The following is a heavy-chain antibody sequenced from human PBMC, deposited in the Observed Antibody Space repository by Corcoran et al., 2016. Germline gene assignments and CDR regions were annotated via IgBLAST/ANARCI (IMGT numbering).Heavy chain of an antibody. CDR1: GGTFSSYA. D-gene: IGHD3-10*01. CDR2: IIPIFGTA. V-gene: IGHV1-69*01. Sequence: QVQLVQSGAVVKKPGTSVKVSCKASGGTFSSYAISWVRQAPGQGLGWMGGIIPIFGTANYAQKFLGRVTITADESASTAYRELSSLRSDDTTVYYCARAAAYYYGSGRVPRWGWGQGTLVTVSS. CDR3: ARAAAYYYGSGRVPRWG. J-gene: IGHJ4*02.